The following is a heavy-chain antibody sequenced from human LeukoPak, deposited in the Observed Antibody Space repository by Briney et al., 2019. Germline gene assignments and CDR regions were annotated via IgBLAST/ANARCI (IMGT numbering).Heavy chain of an antibody. V-gene: IGHV4-61*02. CDR3: ARGLGGWLQIPQHYYYGMDV. Sequence: PSQTLSLTCTVSGGSISSGSYYWSWIRQPAGKGLEWIGRIYTSGSTNYNPSLKSRVTISVDTSKNQFSLKLSSVTAADTAVYYCARGLGGWLQIPQHYYYGMDVWGQGTTVTVSS. J-gene: IGHJ6*02. D-gene: IGHD5-24*01. CDR1: GGSISSGSYY. CDR2: IYTSGST.